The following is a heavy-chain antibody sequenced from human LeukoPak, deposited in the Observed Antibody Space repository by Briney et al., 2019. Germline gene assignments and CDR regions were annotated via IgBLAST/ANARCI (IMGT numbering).Heavy chain of an antibody. CDR3: AKDYYDSSGYSHDDAFDI. D-gene: IGHD3-22*01. CDR2: ISGSGGST. V-gene: IGHV3-23*01. CDR1: GFTFSSYA. J-gene: IGHJ3*02. Sequence: GGSLRLSCAASGFTFSSYATSWVRQAPGKGLEWVSAISGSGGSTYYADSVKGRFTISRDNSKNTLYLQMNSLRAEDTAVYYCAKDYYDSSGYSHDDAFDIWGQGTMVTVSS.